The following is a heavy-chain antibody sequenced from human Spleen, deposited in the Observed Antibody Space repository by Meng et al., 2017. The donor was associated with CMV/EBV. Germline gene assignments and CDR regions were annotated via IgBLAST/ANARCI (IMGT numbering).Heavy chain of an antibody. D-gene: IGHD3-3*01. CDR2: VYWNDEK. Sequence: TSGEAVGWIRQPPGKALEWLAVVYWNDEKRYSPSLKSRLTITKDTSKNQVVLTVTDMDPVDTATYYRAHRALTGVNDFWSGYYVFFDYWGQGTLVTVSS. CDR1: TSGEA. J-gene: IGHJ4*02. CDR3: AHRALTGVNDFWSGYYVFFDY. V-gene: IGHV2-5*01.